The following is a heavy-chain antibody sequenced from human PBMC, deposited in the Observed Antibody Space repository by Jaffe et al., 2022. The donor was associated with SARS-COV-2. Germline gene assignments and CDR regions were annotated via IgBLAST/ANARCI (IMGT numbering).Heavy chain of an antibody. CDR2: VSPSGDIT. CDR3: AKDRYYGSGVDYYYYYGMDV. Sequence: EGLLLESGGGPVQRGGSLRLSCAASGATFSIHPMTWVRQAPGKGLEWVSSVSPSGDITYYAHSVKGRFTISRDNSNNMLYLQMDSLRADDTAVYYCAKDRYYGSGVDYYYYYGMDVWGQGATVTVSS. D-gene: IGHD3-10*01. J-gene: IGHJ6*02. V-gene: IGHV3-23*01. CDR1: GATFSIHP.